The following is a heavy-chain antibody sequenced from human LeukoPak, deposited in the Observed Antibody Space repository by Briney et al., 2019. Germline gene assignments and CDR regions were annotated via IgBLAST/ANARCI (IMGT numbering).Heavy chain of an antibody. CDR3: ARGRPTVSLYYYYYMDV. D-gene: IGHD4-17*01. CDR1: GFTFSDYY. J-gene: IGHJ6*03. Sequence: GSLRLSCAASGFTFSDYYMSWIRQPPGKGLEWIGTIYYSGSTYYNPSLKSRVTISEDTSKNQFSLNLSSVTAADTAVYYCARGRPTVSLYYYYYMDVWGKGTTVTISS. V-gene: IGHV4-38-2*01. CDR2: IYYSGST.